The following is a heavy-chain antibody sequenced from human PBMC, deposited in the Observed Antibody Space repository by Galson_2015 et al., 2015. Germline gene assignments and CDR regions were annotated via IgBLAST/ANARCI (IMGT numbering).Heavy chain of an antibody. CDR3: ARGACSGINCREDESWYFDL. CDR1: GFTFSLYS. CDR2: ISSTSRHI. V-gene: IGHV3-21*06. J-gene: IGHJ2*01. D-gene: IGHD2-15*01. Sequence: SLRLSCAASGFTFSLYSMTWVRQAPGKGLEWVSSISSTSRHIYSADSVKGQFTISRDRAKNTLYLQLNSLRADDTAVYYCARGACSGINCREDESWYFDLWGRGTLVTVSS.